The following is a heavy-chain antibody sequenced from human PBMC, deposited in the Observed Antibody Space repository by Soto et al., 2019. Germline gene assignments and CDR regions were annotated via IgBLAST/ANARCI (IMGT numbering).Heavy chain of an antibody. CDR2: INPSGDST. D-gene: IGHD3-22*01. V-gene: IGHV1-46*01. J-gene: IGHJ3*02. Sequence: GASVKVSCKASGYTFTSYYMHWVRQAPGQGLERKGIINPSGDSTSYAQKFKGRVTMTRDTSTSTVYIEQSSLRSEDTAENYCSIVYYDSSGLKIRGMIHDAFDIWGQGTMVTVSS. CDR1: GYTFTSYY. CDR3: SIVYYDSSGLKIRGMIHDAFDI.